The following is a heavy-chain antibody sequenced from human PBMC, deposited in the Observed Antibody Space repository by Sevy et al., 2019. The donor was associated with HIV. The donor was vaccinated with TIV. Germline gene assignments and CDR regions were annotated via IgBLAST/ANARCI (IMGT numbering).Heavy chain of an antibody. J-gene: IGHJ3*01. CDR1: GYTFTGHY. Sequence: ASVKVSCKASGYTFTGHYMHWVRQAPGQELESMGRINPKSGGTNYAQKFQGRVTMTRDTSIITAYMELSSLRSDDTAVYYCARADNIGWSTLDAFDLWGQGTMVTVSS. D-gene: IGHD6-19*01. CDR3: ARADNIGWSTLDAFDL. V-gene: IGHV1-2*06. CDR2: INPKSGGT.